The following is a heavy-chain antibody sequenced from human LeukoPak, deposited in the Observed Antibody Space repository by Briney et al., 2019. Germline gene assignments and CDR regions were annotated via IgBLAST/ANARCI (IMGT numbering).Heavy chain of an antibody. Sequence: ASVKVSCKASGYTFTGYYMHWVRQAPGQGLEWMEWINPNSGGTNYAQKFQGRVTMTRDTSISTAYMELSSLRSDDTAVFYCARSSSSWYPTFDSWGQGTLVTVSS. CDR3: ARSSSSWYPTFDS. V-gene: IGHV1-2*02. CDR1: GYTFTGYY. J-gene: IGHJ4*02. D-gene: IGHD6-13*01. CDR2: INPNSGGT.